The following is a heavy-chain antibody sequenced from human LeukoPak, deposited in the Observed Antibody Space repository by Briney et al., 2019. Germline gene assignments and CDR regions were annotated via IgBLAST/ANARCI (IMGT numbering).Heavy chain of an antibody. D-gene: IGHD3-22*01. Sequence: PGRSLRLSCAASGFSFSNYAMRWVRQAPGKGLEWVSGISGSGYTTDYADSVKGRLTISRDNSKNTLYLQMNSLRVEDTAVYYCAKDTDSSGYSPFDNWGQGTLVAVSS. CDR2: ISGSGYTT. CDR1: GFSFSNYA. CDR3: AKDTDSSGYSPFDN. J-gene: IGHJ4*02. V-gene: IGHV3-23*01.